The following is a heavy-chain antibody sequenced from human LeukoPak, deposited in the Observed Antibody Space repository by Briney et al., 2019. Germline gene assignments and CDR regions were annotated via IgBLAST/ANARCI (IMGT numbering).Heavy chain of an antibody. CDR2: IYPGDSDT. CDR1: GYSFTSYW. D-gene: IGHD3-10*01. Sequence: GEFLKISCKGSGYSFTSYWIGWVRQMPGKGLEWMGIIYPGDSDTRYSTSFQGQVTIAADKSISTAYLQWSSLKASDTAMYYCARGLGSDGSGSYYYYYYGMDVWGQGTTVTVSS. V-gene: IGHV5-51*01. CDR3: ARGLGSDGSGSYYYYYYGMDV. J-gene: IGHJ6*02.